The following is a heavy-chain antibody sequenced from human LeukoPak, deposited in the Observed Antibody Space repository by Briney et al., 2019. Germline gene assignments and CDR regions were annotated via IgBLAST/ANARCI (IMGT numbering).Heavy chain of an antibody. CDR1: GFTFSSYA. CDR3: AKRGSGWLQMYYFDY. Sequence: GGSLRLSCAASGFTFSSYAMSWVRQAPGKGLEWVSAISGSGGSTYYADSVKGRFTISRDNSKNTLYLQMNSLRAEDTAVYYCAKRGSGWLQMYYFDYWGQGTLVTVSS. J-gene: IGHJ4*02. D-gene: IGHD5-24*01. CDR2: ISGSGGST. V-gene: IGHV3-23*01.